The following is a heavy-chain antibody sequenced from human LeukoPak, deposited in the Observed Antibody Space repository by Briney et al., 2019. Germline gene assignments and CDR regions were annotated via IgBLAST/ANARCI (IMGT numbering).Heavy chain of an antibody. CDR2: ISSSSSYI. J-gene: IGHJ4*02. V-gene: IGHV3-21*04. Sequence: PGGSLRLSCAASGFTFSSYSMNWVRQAPGKGLEWVSSISSSSSYIYYADSVKGRFTISRDNSKNTVYLEVSSLTAEDRAVYYCAKDSLRTLPKASFDSWGQGTLVTVS. CDR3: AKDSLRTLPKASFDS. CDR1: GFTFSSYS. D-gene: IGHD1-26*01.